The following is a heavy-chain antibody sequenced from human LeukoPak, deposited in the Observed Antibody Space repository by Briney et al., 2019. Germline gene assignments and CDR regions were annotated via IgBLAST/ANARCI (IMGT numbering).Heavy chain of an antibody. CDR2: TYYRSKWYN. D-gene: IGHD3-10*01. V-gene: IGHV6-1*01. Sequence: SQTLSLTCAISGDSVSINSAARNWIRQSPSRGLEWLGRTYYRSKWYNDYAVSVKSRITINPDTSKNQFSLQLNSVTPEDTAVYYCASSRFGEPYRPYKAAFDIWGQGTMVTVSS. CDR1: GDSVSINSAA. J-gene: IGHJ3*02. CDR3: ASSRFGEPYRPYKAAFDI.